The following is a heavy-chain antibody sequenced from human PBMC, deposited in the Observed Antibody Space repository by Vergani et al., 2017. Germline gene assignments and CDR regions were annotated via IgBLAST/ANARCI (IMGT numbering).Heavy chain of an antibody. Sequence: QVQLVQSGAEVKKPGASVKVSCKASGYTFTSYCISWVRQAPGQGLEWMGWISAYNGNTNYAQKLQGRVTMTTDTSRDTAYMELRSLRSDDTAVYYCARLPTYYDILSGYYTLDYWGQGTLVTVSS. J-gene: IGHJ4*02. CDR2: ISAYNGNT. V-gene: IGHV1-18*01. CDR1: GYTFTSYC. D-gene: IGHD3-9*01. CDR3: ARLPTYYDILSGYYTLDY.